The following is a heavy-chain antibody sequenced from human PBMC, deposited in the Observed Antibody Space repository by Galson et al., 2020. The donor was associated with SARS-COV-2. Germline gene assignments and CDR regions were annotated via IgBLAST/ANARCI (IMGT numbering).Heavy chain of an antibody. D-gene: IGHD3-9*01. Sequence: GGSLRLSCATSGFAFNTYRMHWVRQTPGKRLEYLSSITSTEGTTFYVPSVRGRFTISRDNSKNTLYLQLDSLKTEDMGVYYCVRDAAPFDIWGYWYFDVWGRGTQVTVSS. V-gene: IGHV3-64*01. CDR2: ITSTEGTT. CDR3: VRDAAPFDIWGYWYFDV. J-gene: IGHJ2*01. CDR1: GFAFNTYR.